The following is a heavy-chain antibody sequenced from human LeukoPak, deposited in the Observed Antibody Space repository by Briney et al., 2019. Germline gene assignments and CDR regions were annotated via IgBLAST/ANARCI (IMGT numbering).Heavy chain of an antibody. CDR3: AKDSGDYSGY. Sequence: PGGSLRLSCAASGFTFSSYGMHWVRQAPGKGLEWVAFIRYDGSNKYYADSVKGRFTISRDNSKNTLCLQMNRLRSEDTAVYYCAKDSGDYSGYWGQGTLVTVSS. CDR1: GFTFSSYG. D-gene: IGHD2-15*01. CDR2: IRYDGSNK. V-gene: IGHV3-30*02. J-gene: IGHJ4*02.